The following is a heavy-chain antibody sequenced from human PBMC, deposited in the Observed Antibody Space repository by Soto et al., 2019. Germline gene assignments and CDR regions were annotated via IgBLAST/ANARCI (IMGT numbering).Heavy chain of an antibody. Sequence: RASVKVSCKASGYMFTGFYLHWVRRAPGQGLEWMGWINPNNGVTTYAKNFQGRVTMTRDSSISTAYMELSSLRSDDTAVYFCAAAAIPVAGRHPDFWGQGTVVTVSS. CDR1: GYMFTGFY. V-gene: IGHV1-2*02. CDR2: INPNNGVT. J-gene: IGHJ4*02. CDR3: AAAAIPVAGRHPDF. D-gene: IGHD6-19*01.